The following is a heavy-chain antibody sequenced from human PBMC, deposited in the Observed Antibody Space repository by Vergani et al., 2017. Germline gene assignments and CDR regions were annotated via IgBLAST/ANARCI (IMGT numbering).Heavy chain of an antibody. CDR3: ARAFCSGGSSYTYFDY. CDR1: GGTFSSYA. Sequence: QVQLVQSGAEVKKPGSSVKVSCKASGGTFSSYAISWVRQAPGQGLEWMGWISAYNGNTNYAQKLQGRVTMTTDTSTSTAYMELRSLRSDDTAVYYCARAFCSGGSSYTYFDYWGQGTLVTVSS. J-gene: IGHJ4*02. V-gene: IGHV1-18*01. D-gene: IGHD2-15*01. CDR2: ISAYNGNT.